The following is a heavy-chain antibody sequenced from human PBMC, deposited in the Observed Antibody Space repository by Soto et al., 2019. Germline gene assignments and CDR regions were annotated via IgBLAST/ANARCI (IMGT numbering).Heavy chain of an antibody. CDR3: EVTTGY. CDR1: GYTFTDYD. J-gene: IGHJ4*02. CDR2: VSPDHGNA. V-gene: IGHV1-8*01. D-gene: IGHD2-21*02. Sequence: QVQVVQSGAEVKKPGASVRVSCKTSGYTFTDYDINWVRQATGQGLEWMGWVSPDHGNAGYAQQFQGRVTMTSDTSTSTDYMELSNLRSEDTAVYFCEVTTGYWGQGTMVTVSS.